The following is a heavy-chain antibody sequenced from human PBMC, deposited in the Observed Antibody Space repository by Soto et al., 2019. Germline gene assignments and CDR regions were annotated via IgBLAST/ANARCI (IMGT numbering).Heavy chain of an antibody. J-gene: IGHJ4*02. D-gene: IGHD1-7*01. CDR1: GFTFSRYG. CDR3: VKLRLELLYLDS. V-gene: IGHV3-23*01. CDR2: ITGSGDST. Sequence: EVQLSESGGGLVQPGGSLRLSCAASGFTFSRYGMSWVRQAPGKGLEWVSAITGSGDSTYYADSVKGRFTISRDSSNNTVYLQMNILRADDSAVYYCVKLRLELLYLDSWGLGALVIVSS.